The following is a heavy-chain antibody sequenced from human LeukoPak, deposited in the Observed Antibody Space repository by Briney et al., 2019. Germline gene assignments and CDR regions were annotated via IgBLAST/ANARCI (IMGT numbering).Heavy chain of an antibody. CDR3: AREVDGKIDY. Sequence: SVKVSCKASGGTFSSYAISWVRQAPGQGLEWMGGIIPIFGTANYAQKFQGRVTITTDESTSTAYMELSSLRPEDTAVYYCAREVDGKIDYWGQGTLVTVSS. J-gene: IGHJ4*02. CDR1: GGTFSSYA. D-gene: IGHD2-15*01. CDR2: IIPIFGTA. V-gene: IGHV1-69*05.